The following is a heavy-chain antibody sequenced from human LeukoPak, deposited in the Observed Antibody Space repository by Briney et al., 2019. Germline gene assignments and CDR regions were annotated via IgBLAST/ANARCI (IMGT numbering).Heavy chain of an antibody. CDR2: MNPNSGNT. D-gene: IGHD2-2*01. Sequence: ASVKVSCKASGYTFTSYDINWVRQATGQGLEWMGWMNPNSGNTGYAQKFQGRVTITRNTSISTAYMELSSLRSEDTAVYYCATRKDCSSTSCSYAFDIWGQGTVVTVSS. CDR1: GYTFTSYD. J-gene: IGHJ3*02. V-gene: IGHV1-8*03. CDR3: ATRKDCSSTSCSYAFDI.